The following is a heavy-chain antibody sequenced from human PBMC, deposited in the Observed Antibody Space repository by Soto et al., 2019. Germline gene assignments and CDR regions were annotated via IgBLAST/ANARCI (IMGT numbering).Heavy chain of an antibody. J-gene: IGHJ4*02. CDR2: FYYTGTT. V-gene: IGHV4-61*01. Sequence: ETLSLTCTVSGASLSSGSYYWSWIRQPPGKGLEWIGYFYYTGTTKYNPSLESRVTISADTSKDQFSLNLTSVTAADTAVYYCARISYWVKDYWGQGALVTVSS. CDR3: ARISYWVKDY. CDR1: GASLSSGSYY. D-gene: IGHD2-8*02.